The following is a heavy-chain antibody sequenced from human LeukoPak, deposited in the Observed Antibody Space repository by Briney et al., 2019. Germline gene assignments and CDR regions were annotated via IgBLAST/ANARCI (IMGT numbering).Heavy chain of an antibody. J-gene: IGHJ6*03. V-gene: IGHV3-30*02. CDR3: AKDRCSNGVGCYYYYMDV. CDR2: VQYDGSNE. D-gene: IGHD2-8*01. Sequence: GGSLRLSCAASRFTFSSYGMHWVRQAPGKGLEWVAYVQYDGSNEQYADSVKGRFSISRDSSKNVLYLQMNSLRGEDTAVYYCAKDRCSNGVGCYYYYMDVWGKGTTVTISS. CDR1: RFTFSSYG.